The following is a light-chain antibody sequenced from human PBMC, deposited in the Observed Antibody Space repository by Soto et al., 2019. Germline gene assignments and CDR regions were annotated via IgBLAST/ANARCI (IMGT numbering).Light chain of an antibody. CDR2: GAS. J-gene: IGKJ2*01. CDR1: QSVSSNY. CDR3: LRYGGSPGT. V-gene: IGKV3-20*01. Sequence: EIVLTQSPGTLSLPPGERATLSCRASQSVSSNYLAWYQQKPGQAPRLLIYGASSRATGIPDRFSGSGSGTDFTLTISRLEPEDFAVYYCLRYGGSPGTFGQGTKPEIK.